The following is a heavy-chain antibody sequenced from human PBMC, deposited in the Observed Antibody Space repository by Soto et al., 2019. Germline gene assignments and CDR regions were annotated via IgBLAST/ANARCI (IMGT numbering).Heavy chain of an antibody. V-gene: IGHV3-9*01. J-gene: IGHJ4*02. Sequence: EVQLVESGGGLVQPGRSLRLSCAASGFTFDDYAMHWVRQAPGKGLEWVSGISWNSGSIGYADSVKGRFTISRDNAKNSLYLQMNSLRAEDTALYYCAKDILSGVGCSSTSCSDEKRDYWGQGTLVTVSS. CDR1: GFTFDDYA. CDR3: AKDILSGVGCSSTSCSDEKRDY. CDR2: ISWNSGSI. D-gene: IGHD2-2*01.